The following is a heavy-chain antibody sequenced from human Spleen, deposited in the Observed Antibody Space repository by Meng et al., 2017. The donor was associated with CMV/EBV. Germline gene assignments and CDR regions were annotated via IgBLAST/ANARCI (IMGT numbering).Heavy chain of an antibody. CDR2: INHSGST. D-gene: IGHD2-2*01. CDR1: GGSFSGYY. CDR3: ASRGYCSSSSCPGLDY. J-gene: IGHJ4*02. V-gene: IGHV4-34*01. Sequence: YGGSFSGYYWSWIRQPPGKGLEWIGEINHSGSTNYNPSLKSRVTISVDTSKNRFSLKLSSVTAADTAVYYCASRGYCSSSSCPGLDYWGQGALVTVSS.